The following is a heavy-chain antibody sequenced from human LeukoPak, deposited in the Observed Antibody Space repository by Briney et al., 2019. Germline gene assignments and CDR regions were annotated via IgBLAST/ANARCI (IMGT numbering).Heavy chain of an antibody. CDR2: IWYDGSNK. CDR1: RFTFTSYG. Sequence: PGRSLRLSCAASRFTFTSYGMHWVRQAPGKGLEWVAVIWYDGSNKYYADSVKGRFTISRDNSKNTMYLQMNSLRAEDTAVYYGPRDPIAAVRFDYWGQGTLVTVSS. J-gene: IGHJ4*02. V-gene: IGHV3-33*01. CDR3: PRDPIAAVRFDY. D-gene: IGHD6-13*01.